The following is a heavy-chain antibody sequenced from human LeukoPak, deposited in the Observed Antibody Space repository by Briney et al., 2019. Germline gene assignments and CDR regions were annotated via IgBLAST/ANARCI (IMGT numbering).Heavy chain of an antibody. D-gene: IGHD1-26*01. CDR3: ARGSRWETTYYFDY. Sequence: SQTLSLTCTVSGGSISSGGYYWSWIRQHPGKGLEWIGYIYYSGSTYYNPSLKSRVTISVGTSKNQFSLKLSSVTAADTAVYYCARGSRWETTYYFDYWGQGTLVTVSS. CDR2: IYYSGST. V-gene: IGHV4-31*03. J-gene: IGHJ4*02. CDR1: GGSISSGGYY.